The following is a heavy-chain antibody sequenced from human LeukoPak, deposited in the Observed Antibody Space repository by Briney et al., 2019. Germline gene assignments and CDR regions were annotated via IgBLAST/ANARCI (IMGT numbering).Heavy chain of an antibody. CDR1: GGSISNGDYY. CDR2: IYYGGST. Sequence: SQTLSLTCTVSGGSISNGDYYWSWIRQHPGKGLEWIGYIYYGGSTYYNPSLKSRVTISVDTSKNQFSLKLNSVTAADTAVYYCARTDSSGYRADYWGQGILVTVSS. CDR3: ARTDSSGYRADY. J-gene: IGHJ4*02. D-gene: IGHD3-22*01. V-gene: IGHV4-31*03.